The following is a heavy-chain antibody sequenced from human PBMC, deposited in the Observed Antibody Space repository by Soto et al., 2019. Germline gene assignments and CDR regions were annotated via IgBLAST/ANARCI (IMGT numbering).Heavy chain of an antibody. CDR2: IYWNDDK. Sequence: QITLKESGPTLVKPTQTLTLTCTFSGFSLSTSGVGVGWIRQPPGKALEWLALIYWNDDKHYSQSLKSRLTIAKDTSKNQVVLTMTNLAPVDTATYYCAHRSFANDAFDVWGQGTMVTVSS. D-gene: IGHD3-3*01. CDR1: GFSLSTSGVG. CDR3: AHRSFANDAFDV. J-gene: IGHJ3*01. V-gene: IGHV2-5*01.